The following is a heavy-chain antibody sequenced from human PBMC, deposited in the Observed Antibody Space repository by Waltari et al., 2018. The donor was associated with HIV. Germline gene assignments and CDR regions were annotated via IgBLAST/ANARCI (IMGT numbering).Heavy chain of an antibody. Sequence: QVQLVQSGAEVKKPGASVKVSCKASGYTFTGYYMHWVRQAPGQGLEWMGWIHPNSGGTNYAQKFQGRVTMTRDTSISTAYMELSRLRSDDTAVYYCARGVATIGGDYYYGMDVWGQGTTVTVSS. J-gene: IGHJ6*02. D-gene: IGHD5-12*01. V-gene: IGHV1-2*02. CDR2: IHPNSGGT. CDR3: ARGVATIGGDYYYGMDV. CDR1: GYTFTGYY.